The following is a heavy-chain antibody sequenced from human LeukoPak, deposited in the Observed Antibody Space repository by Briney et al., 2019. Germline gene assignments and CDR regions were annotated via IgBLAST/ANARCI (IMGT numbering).Heavy chain of an antibody. Sequence: SETLSLTCSMSGGPISSYYWTWIRQPPGKGLEWIGYRYYSGSTTYNPSLKSRVTISVDTSKSQFSLKLISVTAADTAIYYCARVRGDFETDWGQGTLVTVSS. V-gene: IGHV4-59*01. CDR2: RYYSGST. CDR1: GGPISSYY. J-gene: IGHJ1*01. CDR3: ARVRGDFETD. D-gene: IGHD3-16*01.